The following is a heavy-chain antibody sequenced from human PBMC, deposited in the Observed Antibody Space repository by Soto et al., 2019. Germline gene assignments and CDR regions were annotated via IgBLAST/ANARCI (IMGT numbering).Heavy chain of an antibody. Sequence: GGSLRLSCAASGFTFSNYWMDWVRQAPGKGLVWVSRINSGGSSTYYADSVKGRFTISRDNSKNTLYLQMNSLRAEDTAVYYCAKNPAAVQYYYYYMDVWGKGTTVTVSS. J-gene: IGHJ6*03. V-gene: IGHV3-74*01. CDR2: INSGGSST. CDR3: AKNPAAVQYYYYYMDV. CDR1: GFTFSNYW. D-gene: IGHD2-2*01.